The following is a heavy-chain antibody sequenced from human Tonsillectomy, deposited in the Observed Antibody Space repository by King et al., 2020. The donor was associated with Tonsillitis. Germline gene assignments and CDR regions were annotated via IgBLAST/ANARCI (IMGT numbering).Heavy chain of an antibody. V-gene: IGHV3-7*01. Sequence: DVQLVESGGGLVQPGGSLRLSCAASRITFSTSWMSWVRQAPGKGLEWVATIKQDGSRKYYVDSVKGRFTVSRDNAKSSLYLQTNSLRAEDTAVYYCAREYCSSTSCYYFDQWGRGTLVTVSS. D-gene: IGHD2-2*01. CDR3: AREYCSSTSCYYFDQ. CDR1: RITFSTSW. CDR2: IKQDGSRK. J-gene: IGHJ4*02.